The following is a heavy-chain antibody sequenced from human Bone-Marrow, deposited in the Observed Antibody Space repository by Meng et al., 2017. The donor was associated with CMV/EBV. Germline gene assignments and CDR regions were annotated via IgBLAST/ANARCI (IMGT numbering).Heavy chain of an antibody. J-gene: IGHJ4*02. D-gene: IGHD4-23*01. CDR2: IYYRGST. V-gene: IGHV4-4*01. CDR3: ARRVPRGDYGGNSGDY. Sequence: SGGSINIPRWWTWVRQSPGKGLEWIGEIYYRGSTNYNPSLESRVTISLDESKNQFSLRLSSVTAADTAIYFCARRVPRGDYGGNSGDYWGQGFLVTVSS. CDR1: GGSINIPRW.